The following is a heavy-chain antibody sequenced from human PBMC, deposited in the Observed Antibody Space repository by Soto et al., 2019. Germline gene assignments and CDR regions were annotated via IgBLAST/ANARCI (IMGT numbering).Heavy chain of an antibody. CDR3: ARGHDLEWFYYYYGMDV. J-gene: IGHJ6*02. V-gene: IGHV1-8*01. D-gene: IGHD3-3*01. CDR1: GYTFTSYD. CDR2: MNPNSGNT. Sequence: QVQLVQSGAEVKKPGASVKVSCKASGYTFTSYDINWVRQATGQGLEWMGWMNPNSGNTGYAQKFQGRVTMTRNTSXSIXYMELSSLRSEDTAVYYCARGHDLEWFYYYYGMDVWGQGTTVTVSS.